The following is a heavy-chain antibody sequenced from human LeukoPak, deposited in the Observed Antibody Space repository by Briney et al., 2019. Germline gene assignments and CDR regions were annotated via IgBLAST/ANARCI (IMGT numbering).Heavy chain of an antibody. V-gene: IGHV3-21*01. CDR2: ISSSSSYI. Sequence: GGSLRLSCAASGFTFSSYSMNWVRQAPGKGLEWVSSISSSSSYIYYADSVKGRFIISRDNAKNSLYLQMNSLRAEDTAVYYCARTLVGATPRPGDAFDIWGQGTMVTVSS. D-gene: IGHD1-26*01. J-gene: IGHJ3*02. CDR1: GFTFSSYS. CDR3: ARTLVGATPRPGDAFDI.